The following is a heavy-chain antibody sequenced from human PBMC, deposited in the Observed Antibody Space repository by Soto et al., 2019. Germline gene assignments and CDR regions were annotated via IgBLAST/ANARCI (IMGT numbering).Heavy chain of an antibody. CDR3: ARGRSIAAAGNFDY. CDR2: INHSGST. D-gene: IGHD6-13*01. CDR1: GGSFSGYY. V-gene: IGHV4-34*01. J-gene: IGHJ4*02. Sequence: SETLSLTCAVYGGSFSGYYWSWIRQPPGKGLEWIEEINHSGSTNYNPSLKSRVTISVDTSKNQFSLKLSSVTAADTAVYYCARGRSIAAAGNFDYWGQGTLVTVSS.